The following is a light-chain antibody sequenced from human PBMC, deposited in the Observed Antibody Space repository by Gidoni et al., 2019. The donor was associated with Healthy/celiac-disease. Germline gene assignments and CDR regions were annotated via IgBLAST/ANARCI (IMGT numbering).Light chain of an antibody. J-gene: IGKJ5*01. CDR1: QSVSSSY. V-gene: IGKV3-20*01. CDR2: GAS. Sequence: EAVLTQSPSTLSLSPGERATPSCWASQSVSSSYLAWYQQKPGQAPRLLIYGASSRATGIPDRFSGSGSGTDFTLTISRLEPEDFAVYYCQQYDSTPPITFGQGTQLEIK. CDR3: QQYDSTPPIT.